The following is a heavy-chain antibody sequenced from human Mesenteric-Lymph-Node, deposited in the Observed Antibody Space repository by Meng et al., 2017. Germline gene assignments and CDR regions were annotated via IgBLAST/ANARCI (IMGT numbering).Heavy chain of an antibody. CDR2: ISPSGGAT. Sequence: GGSLRLSCAASGFTFNIYAMTWVRQAPGKGLEWVSGISPSGGATYDAESAKGRFTISRDNSRTTLFLHMNSLRDDDTAIYYCARVRKSCGGDCYASVIAFDVWGQGTMVTVSS. CDR1: GFTFNIYA. CDR3: ARVRKSCGGDCYASVIAFDV. V-gene: IGHV3-23*01. D-gene: IGHD2-21*02. J-gene: IGHJ3*01.